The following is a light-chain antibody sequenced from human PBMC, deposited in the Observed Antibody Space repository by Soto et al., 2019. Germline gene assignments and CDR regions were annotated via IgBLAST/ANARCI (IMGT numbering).Light chain of an antibody. CDR1: QSVSSY. Sequence: EIVLTQFPATLSLSPGERATLSCRASQSVSSYLAWYQQKPGQAPRLLIYDISNRAPGIPARFIGSGSGTDFILTISSLEPEDSAVYYCQQRNAWPRHTFGQGTKLEI. CDR3: QQRNAWPRHT. J-gene: IGKJ2*01. V-gene: IGKV3-11*01. CDR2: DIS.